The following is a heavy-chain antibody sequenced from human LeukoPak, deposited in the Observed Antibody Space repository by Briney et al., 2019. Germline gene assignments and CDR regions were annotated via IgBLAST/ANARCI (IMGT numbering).Heavy chain of an antibody. CDR2: INHSGST. Sequence: SETLSLTCAVSGGSFSGYYRSWSRQPPGKGLEWIGEINHSGSTNYNPSLKSRVTISVDTSKNQFSLKLSSVTAADTAVYYCATGTPLDVWGQGTTVTVSS. D-gene: IGHD1-1*01. CDR1: GGSFSGYY. J-gene: IGHJ6*02. V-gene: IGHV4-34*01. CDR3: ATGTPLDV.